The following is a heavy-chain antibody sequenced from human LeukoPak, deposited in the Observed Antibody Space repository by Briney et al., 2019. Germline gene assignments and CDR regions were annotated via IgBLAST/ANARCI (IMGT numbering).Heavy chain of an antibody. CDR2: ISSSSSYI. J-gene: IGHJ4*02. CDR1: GFTFSSYS. D-gene: IGHD2-2*01. V-gene: IGHV3-21*01. Sequence: GGSLRLSCAAAGFTFSSYSMNWVRQAPGKGLEWVSSISSSSSYIYYADSVKGRFTISRDNAKNSLYLQMNSLRAEDTAVYYCARLKLLWSNYFDYWGQGTLVTVSS. CDR3: ARLKLLWSNYFDY.